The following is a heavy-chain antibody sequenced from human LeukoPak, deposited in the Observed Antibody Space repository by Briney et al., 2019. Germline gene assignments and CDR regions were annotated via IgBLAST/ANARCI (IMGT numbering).Heavy chain of an antibody. D-gene: IGHD6-13*01. V-gene: IGHV4-61*08. CDR3: ARDKGPSWSSSKWYYGWFDP. J-gene: IGHJ5*02. Sequence: SETLSLTCAVSGDSISSGGYLWSWIRQPPGKGLEWIGYIYYSGNTNYNPSLKSRVTISVDTSKNQFSLKLRSVTAADTAVYYCARDKGPSWSSSKWYYGWFDPWGQGTLVTVSS. CDR1: GDSISSGGYL. CDR2: IYYSGNT.